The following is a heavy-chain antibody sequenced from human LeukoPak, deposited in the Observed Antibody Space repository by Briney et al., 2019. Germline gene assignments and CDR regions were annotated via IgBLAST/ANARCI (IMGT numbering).Heavy chain of an antibody. J-gene: IGHJ4*02. D-gene: IGHD1-7*01. CDR2: IYYTGTT. V-gene: IGHV4-59*01. CDR3: AIKSTAQGELRFDY. CDR1: GDSTNTYF. Sequence: SETLSLTCTISGDSTNTYFWSWIRQPPGKGLEWIGYIYYTGTTNYNPSLKSRVTISVDTSKNQFSLKVSSVTAADTGVYYCAIKSTAQGELRFDYGGQGTLVTVSS.